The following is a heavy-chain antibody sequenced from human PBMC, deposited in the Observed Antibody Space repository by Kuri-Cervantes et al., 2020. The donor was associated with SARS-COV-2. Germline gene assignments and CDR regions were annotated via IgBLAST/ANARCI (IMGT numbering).Heavy chain of an antibody. J-gene: IGHJ5*02. D-gene: IGHD3-22*01. Sequence: KVSCKGTGYSFTNYWIGWVRQMPGKGLEWMGIIYPGDSDTRYSPSFQGQVTISADKSISTAYLQWSSLKASDTAMYYCALKPAPMIEGWFDPWGQGTLVTVSS. CDR1: GYSFTNYW. V-gene: IGHV5-51*01. CDR2: IYPGDSDT. CDR3: ALKPAPMIEGWFDP.